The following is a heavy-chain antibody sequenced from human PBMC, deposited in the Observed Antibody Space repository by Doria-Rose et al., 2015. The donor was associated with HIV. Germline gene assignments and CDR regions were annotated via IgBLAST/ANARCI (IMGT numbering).Heavy chain of an antibody. V-gene: IGHV3-48*03. CDR2: ISSSGSSI. CDR3: ARDPSADYFDY. Sequence: VQLVQAGGGLTEPGVPLGAPCPASGVTVSSYEMGWGRPAPRQGLEWISYISSSGSSIYYADSVKGRFTISRDNAKNSLYLQMNSLRAEDTAVYYCARDPSADYFDYWGQGTPVTVST. D-gene: IGHD6-6*01. CDR1: GVTVSSYE. J-gene: IGHJ4*02.